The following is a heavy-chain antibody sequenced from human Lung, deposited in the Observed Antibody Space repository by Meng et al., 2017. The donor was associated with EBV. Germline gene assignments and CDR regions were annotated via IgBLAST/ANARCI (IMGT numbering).Heavy chain of an antibody. CDR2: IYYSGST. CDR1: GGSISSGGYY. Sequence: QVQLQASGPGLVTPSQTLSLTCTVSGGSISSGGYYWSWIRQHPGKGLEWIGYIYYSGSTYYNPSLKSLVTISVDTSKNQFSLKLSSVTAADTAVYYCAREWCSGGSCYPDYWGQGTLVTVSS. D-gene: IGHD2-15*01. CDR3: AREWCSGGSCYPDY. V-gene: IGHV4-31*01. J-gene: IGHJ4*02.